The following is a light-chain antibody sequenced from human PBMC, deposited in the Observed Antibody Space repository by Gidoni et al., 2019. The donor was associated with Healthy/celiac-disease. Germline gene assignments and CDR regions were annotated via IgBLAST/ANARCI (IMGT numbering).Light chain of an antibody. CDR2: DAS. J-gene: IGKJ4*01. CDR1: QSISSW. Sequence: DLPPTQSPSTLSASVGDRVTITSRASQSISSWLAWYQQKPGKAPKLLIYDASSLESGVPSRFSGSGSGTEFTLTISSLQPDDFATYYCQQYNSYPLTFGGGTKVEIK. V-gene: IGKV1-5*01. CDR3: QQYNSYPLT.